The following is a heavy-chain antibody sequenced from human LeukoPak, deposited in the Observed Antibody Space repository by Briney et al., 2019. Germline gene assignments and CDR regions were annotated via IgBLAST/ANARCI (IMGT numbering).Heavy chain of an antibody. J-gene: IGHJ3*02. Sequence: ASVNVSCKASGYTFTSYGISWVRQAPGQGLEWMGWISAYNGNTNYAQKLQGRVTMTTDTSTSTAYMELRSLRSDDTAVYYCARCGPAAMRGAFDIWGQGTMVTVSS. V-gene: IGHV1-18*01. CDR2: ISAYNGNT. CDR3: ARCGPAAMRGAFDI. D-gene: IGHD2-2*01. CDR1: GYTFTSYG.